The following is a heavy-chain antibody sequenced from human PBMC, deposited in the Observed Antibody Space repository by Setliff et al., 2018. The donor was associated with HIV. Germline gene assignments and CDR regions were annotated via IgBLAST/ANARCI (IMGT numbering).Heavy chain of an antibody. Sequence: SETLSLTCSVFGGSFSGYYWSWIRQLPGKELEWIGEINHSGSSKYNPSLKSRVTISRDTSENQFSLRLSSVTAADTAVYYCARGSYTLRIDYWGQGTRVTVSS. D-gene: IGHD3-10*01. CDR2: INHSGSS. J-gene: IGHJ4*02. CDR3: ARGSYTLRIDY. V-gene: IGHV4-34*01. CDR1: GGSFSGYY.